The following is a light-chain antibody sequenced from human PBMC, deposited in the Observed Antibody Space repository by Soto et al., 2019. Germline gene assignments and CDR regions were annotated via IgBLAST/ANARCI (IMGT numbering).Light chain of an antibody. Sequence: IQMTQSPSPLSPSDADLVTISGRTIQITSIWLAWFQQKPGRDPKLLVYKSSILESEAPSRFSGSGSGTEFTIPISSLQHHDFATYYCQQYYSYSRWTFGQGTKVDIK. V-gene: IGKV1-5*03. CDR3: QQYYSYSRWT. CDR1: QITSIW. CDR2: KSS. J-gene: IGKJ1*01.